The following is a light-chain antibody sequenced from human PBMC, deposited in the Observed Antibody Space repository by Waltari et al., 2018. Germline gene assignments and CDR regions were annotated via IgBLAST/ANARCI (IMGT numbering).Light chain of an antibody. Sequence: QSALTQPASVSGSPGQSITISCTGTSTDVGSSNSVSWYQDLPGQAPKVIIYDVSDRPSGVSALFSGSTSDYTDSLTISGLQAEDEADYYCTSQSPNNVVLVGGGTKATVL. CDR2: DVS. V-gene: IGLV2-14*03. CDR3: TSQSPNNVVL. CDR1: STDVGSSNS. J-gene: IGLJ2*01.